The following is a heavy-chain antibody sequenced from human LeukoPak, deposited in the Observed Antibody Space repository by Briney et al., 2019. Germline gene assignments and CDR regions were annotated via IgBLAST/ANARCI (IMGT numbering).Heavy chain of an antibody. J-gene: IGHJ4*02. V-gene: IGHV1-8*01. CDR3: ARLMVITTDYFDY. CDR2: MNPNSGNT. D-gene: IGHD3-22*01. Sequence: ASVKVSCKASGYTFTSYDINWVRQATGQGLEWMGWMNPNSGNTGYAQKFQGRVTMTRNPSMSTAYMELSSLRSEDTAVYYCARLMVITTDYFDYWGQGTLVTVSS. CDR1: GYTFTSYD.